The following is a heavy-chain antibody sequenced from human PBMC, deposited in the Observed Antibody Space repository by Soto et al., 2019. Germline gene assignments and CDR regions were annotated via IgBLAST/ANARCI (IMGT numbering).Heavy chain of an antibody. Sequence: PGGSLRLSCEASGFTFSDFWMSWVRQAPGKGLEWVSAISGSGGSTYYADSVKGRFTISRDNSKNTLYLQMNSLRAEDTAVYYCAKVRLPGDFWSGPLDYWGQGTLVTVSS. V-gene: IGHV3-23*01. CDR2: ISGSGGST. D-gene: IGHD3-3*01. J-gene: IGHJ4*02. CDR3: AKVRLPGDFWSGPLDY. CDR1: GFTFSDFW.